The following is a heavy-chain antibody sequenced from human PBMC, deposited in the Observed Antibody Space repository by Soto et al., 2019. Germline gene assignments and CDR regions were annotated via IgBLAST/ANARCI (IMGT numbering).Heavy chain of an antibody. V-gene: IGHV3-23*01. D-gene: IGHD3-9*01. CDR2: ISGTASRT. CDR1: GFTPTTTP. Sequence: EVHLLESGGGLVLPGGSLRLSCAGSGFTPTTTPLSWVCQAPGKGLEWLTSISGTASRTYYVDSVKGRFFISRDNSKNTVTLQMNNLTVDDTAVYYCATSFRYFDNWGQGTRVSVSS. J-gene: IGHJ4*02. CDR3: ATSFRYFDN.